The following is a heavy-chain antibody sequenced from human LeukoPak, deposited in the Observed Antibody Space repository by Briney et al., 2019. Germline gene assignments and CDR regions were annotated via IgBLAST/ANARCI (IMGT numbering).Heavy chain of an antibody. CDR1: GGSISSSNYY. CDR2: IYYSGST. J-gene: IGHJ6*03. CDR3: ARRGTVVTPRYYYYYMDV. D-gene: IGHD4-23*01. Sequence: SETLSLTCIVSGGSISSSNYYWGWIRQPPGKGLEWIGSIYYSGSTYYNPSLKSRVTISVDTSKNQFSLKLSSVTAADTAVYYCARRGTVVTPRYYYYYMDVWGKGTTVTVSS. V-gene: IGHV4-39*01.